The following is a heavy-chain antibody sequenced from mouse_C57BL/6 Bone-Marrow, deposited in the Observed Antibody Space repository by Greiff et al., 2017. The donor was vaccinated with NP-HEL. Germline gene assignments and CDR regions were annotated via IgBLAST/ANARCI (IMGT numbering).Heavy chain of an antibody. V-gene: IGHV1-81*01. J-gene: IGHJ2*01. CDR3: ALRFLGY. CDR1: GYTFTSYV. D-gene: IGHD1-1*01. Sequence: VKLMESGAELARPGASVKLSCKASGYTFTSYVISWVKQRTGQGLEWIGVINPRRGDTYYNEKFKGKATLTADKSSSTAYMELSSLTSEDSAVYFCALRFLGYWGQGTTRPVSS. CDR2: INPRRGDT.